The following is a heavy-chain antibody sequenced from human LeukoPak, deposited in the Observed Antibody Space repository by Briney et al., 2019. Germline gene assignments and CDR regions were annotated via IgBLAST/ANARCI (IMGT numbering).Heavy chain of an antibody. CDR2: INTDGSST. J-gene: IGHJ4*02. Sequence: GGSLRLSCAASGFTFSSYWMHWVRQAPGKGLVWVSRINTDGSSTTYADSVKGRFTISRDNAKNTLYLQMNSLRAEDTAVYYYARDPVLDDYGGNSPYWGQGTLVTVSS. CDR1: GFTFSSYW. CDR3: ARDPVLDDYGGNSPY. D-gene: IGHD4-23*01. V-gene: IGHV3-74*01.